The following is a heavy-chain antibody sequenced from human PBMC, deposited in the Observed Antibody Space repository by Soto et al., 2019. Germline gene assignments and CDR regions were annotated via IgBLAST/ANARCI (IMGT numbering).Heavy chain of an antibody. CDR1: GHSFVTHW. D-gene: IGHD2-8*01. Sequence: PGESLKISCKGFGHSFVTHWIGWVRQMPGKGLEWMGIIYPGDSETKYSPSFQGQVTISADKSISTAYLQWSSLKASDTALYYCVSAINGYFEYWGQGTLVTVSS. CDR3: VSAINGYFEY. J-gene: IGHJ4*02. V-gene: IGHV5-51*01. CDR2: IYPGDSET.